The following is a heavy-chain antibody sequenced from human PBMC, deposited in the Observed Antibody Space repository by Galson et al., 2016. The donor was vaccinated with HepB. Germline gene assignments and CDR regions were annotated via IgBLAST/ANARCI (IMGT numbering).Heavy chain of an antibody. CDR1: GDSVSSNSAA. D-gene: IGHD3-10*01. Sequence: AISGDSVSSNSAAWNWIRQSPSRGLEWLGRTYYRSKWYNDYAVSVKSRISIKPDTSKNQFSLHLNSVTPEDTAVYYCARVPFRGDSYRDAFDIWGQGTMVTVSP. CDR3: ARVPFRGDSYRDAFDI. CDR2: TYYRSKWYN. V-gene: IGHV6-1*01. J-gene: IGHJ3*02.